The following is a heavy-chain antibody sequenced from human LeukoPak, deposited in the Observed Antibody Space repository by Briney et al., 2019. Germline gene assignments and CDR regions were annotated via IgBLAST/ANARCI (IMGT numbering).Heavy chain of an antibody. CDR2: ISSSSSYI. J-gene: IGHJ6*02. Sequence: AGGSLRLSCAASGFTFSSYSMNWVRQAPGKGLGWVSSISSSSSYIYYADSVKGRFTISRDNAKNSLYLQMNSLRAEDTAVYYCARGRVTMVRGATHYYYYGMDVWGQGTTVTVSS. D-gene: IGHD3-10*01. CDR3: ARGRVTMVRGATHYYYYGMDV. CDR1: GFTFSSYS. V-gene: IGHV3-21*01.